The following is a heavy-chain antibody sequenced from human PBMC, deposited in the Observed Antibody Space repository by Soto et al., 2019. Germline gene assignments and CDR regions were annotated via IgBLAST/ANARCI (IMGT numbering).Heavy chain of an antibody. Sequence: GGSLRLSCAASGFTFSSYSMNWVRQAPGKGLEWVSYISSSSSTIYYADSVKGRVTISRDNAKNSLYLQMNSLRAEDTSVYYCARTTVVTHIYYYGMDVWGQGTTVTVSS. V-gene: IGHV3-48*04. CDR2: ISSSSSTI. CDR3: ARTTVVTHIYYYGMDV. J-gene: IGHJ6*02. D-gene: IGHD4-17*01. CDR1: GFTFSSYS.